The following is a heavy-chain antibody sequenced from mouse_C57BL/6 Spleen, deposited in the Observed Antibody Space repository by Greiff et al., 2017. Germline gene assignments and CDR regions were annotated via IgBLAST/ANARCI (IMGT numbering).Heavy chain of an antibody. CDR3: AREDHGFAY. Sequence: EVMLVESGGDLVKPGGSLKLSCAASGFTFSSYGMSWVRQTPDKRLEWVATISSGGSYTYYPDSVKGRFTISRDNAKNTLYLQMSSLKSEDTAMYYCAREDHGFAYWGQGTLVTVSA. J-gene: IGHJ3*01. CDR2: ISSGGSYT. CDR1: GFTFSSYG. V-gene: IGHV5-6*01.